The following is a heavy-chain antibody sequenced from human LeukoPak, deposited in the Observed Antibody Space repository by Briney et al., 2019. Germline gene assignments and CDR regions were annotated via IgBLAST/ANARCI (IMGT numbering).Heavy chain of an antibody. CDR1: GYTFSSYA. V-gene: IGHV1-69*06. Sequence: SVKVSCKASGYTFSSYAISWVRQAPGQGLEWMGGIIPMFGTRTYAPKFQGRVTINVDISTTTAYMELSSLRSEDTAMYYCARGADWQLLEYYYYYMDVWGKGTSVTVSS. D-gene: IGHD4-23*01. CDR2: IIPMFGTR. CDR3: ARGADWQLLEYYYYYMDV. J-gene: IGHJ6*03.